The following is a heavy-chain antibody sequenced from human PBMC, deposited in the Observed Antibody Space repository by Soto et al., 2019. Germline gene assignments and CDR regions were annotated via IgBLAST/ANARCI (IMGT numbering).Heavy chain of an antibody. J-gene: IGHJ5*02. CDR1: GLTLSNYW. CDR2: IKQDGSEK. Sequence: EVQLVESGGGLMQPGGSLRLSCAASGLTLSNYWMSWVRQAPGKGLELVAAIKQDGSEKYYVDSVKGRFTIFRDNAKNALYLQIRSLKAEDTGVYYCARETTPATLDHWGQGTLVTVSS. V-gene: IGHV3-7*01. CDR3: ARETTPATLDH. D-gene: IGHD2-15*01.